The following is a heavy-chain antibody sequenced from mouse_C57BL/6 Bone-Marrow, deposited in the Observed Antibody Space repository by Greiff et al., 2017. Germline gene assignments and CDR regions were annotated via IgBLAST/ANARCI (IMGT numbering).Heavy chain of an antibody. V-gene: IGHV5-6*02. CDR2: ISSGGSYT. CDR1: GFTFSSYG. J-gene: IGHJ3*01. CDR3: ARPTGFAY. Sequence: EVMLVESGGDLVKPGGSLKLSCAASGFTFSSYGRSWVRQTPDKRLEWVATISSGGSYTYYPASVRGRFTISRDYAKNTLYLQMSSLKTEDTAMYYCARPTGFAYWGQGTLVTVSA.